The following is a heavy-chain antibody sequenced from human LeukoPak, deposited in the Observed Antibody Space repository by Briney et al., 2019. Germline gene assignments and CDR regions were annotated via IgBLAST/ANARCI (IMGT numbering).Heavy chain of an antibody. V-gene: IGHV4-39*01. CDR3: ARLRHYWAERFFDWV. CDR1: SGSINSSGYD. D-gene: IGHD3/OR15-3a*01. J-gene: IGHJ4*02. CDR2: IYYNGRT. Sequence: SETLSLTCTVSSGSINSSGYDWSRIRNPPGTVLEWIGIIYYNGRTSYNPSLKILVTIFLDTSKNQYSLKLSSVTAEDTAVYYCARLRHYWAERFFDWVWGQGTLVTGSS.